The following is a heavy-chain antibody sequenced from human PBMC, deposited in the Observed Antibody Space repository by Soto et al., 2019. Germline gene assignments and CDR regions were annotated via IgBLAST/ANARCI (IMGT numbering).Heavy chain of an antibody. J-gene: IGHJ6*02. CDR1: GGSFSGYY. Sequence: SETLSLTCAVYGGSFSGYYWSWIRQPPGKGLEWIGEINHSGSTNYNPSLKSRVTISVDTSKNQFSLKLSSVTAADTAVYYCARGPLGITIFGVAFGMDVWGQGTTVTVAS. CDR3: ARGPLGITIFGVAFGMDV. V-gene: IGHV4-34*01. D-gene: IGHD3-3*01. CDR2: INHSGST.